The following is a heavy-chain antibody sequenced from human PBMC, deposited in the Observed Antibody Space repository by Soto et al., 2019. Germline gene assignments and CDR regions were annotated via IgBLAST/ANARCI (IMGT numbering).Heavy chain of an antibody. CDR2: ISATGGGT. V-gene: IGHV3-23*01. J-gene: IGHJ4*02. CDR3: AKDRRAGGNSAFYFDF. D-gene: IGHD3-16*01. CDR1: GFKFSNYA. Sequence: GGSLRLSCAASGFKFSNYAMSWVRQALGQGLEWVSLISATGGGTYYADSVKGRFTISRDNSHNTLYLQVHSLTAGDTAVYYCAKDRRAGGNSAFYFDFWGQGAQVTVSS.